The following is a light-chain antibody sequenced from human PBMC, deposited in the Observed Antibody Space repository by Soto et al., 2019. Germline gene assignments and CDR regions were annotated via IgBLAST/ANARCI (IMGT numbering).Light chain of an antibody. CDR2: CSS. V-gene: IGKV3D-15*01. CDR3: QQYDTWPS. CDR1: QSVDSN. Sequence: EIEMTQSPAMLSVSPGETVALSCRASQSVDSNLAWYQQKSVQAPRLLISCSSSRATVVPVRFSGSGSGTDFTLTISGVPDEDFAVYFCQQYDTWPSFGQGTNLQI. J-gene: IGKJ2*01.